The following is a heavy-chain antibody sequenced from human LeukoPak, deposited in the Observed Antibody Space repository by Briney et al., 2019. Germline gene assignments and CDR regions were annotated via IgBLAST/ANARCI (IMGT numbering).Heavy chain of an antibody. CDR1: GFIFSNYG. CDR2: ISGAGRTT. V-gene: IGHV3-NL1*01. Sequence: GGSLRLSCAASGFIFSNYGMTWVRQAPGKGLEWVSVISGAGRTTYYADSVKGRFSISRDSSKNILYLQMNSLRAEETAVYYCAKDIGSYYDYWGQGILVTVSS. CDR3: AKDIGSYYDY. J-gene: IGHJ4*02. D-gene: IGHD3-10*01.